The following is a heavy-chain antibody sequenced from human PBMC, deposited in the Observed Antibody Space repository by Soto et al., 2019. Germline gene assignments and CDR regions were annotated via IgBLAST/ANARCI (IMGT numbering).Heavy chain of an antibody. D-gene: IGHD5-18*01. J-gene: IGHJ4*02. CDR3: AKGDSYGTPPNYFDY. V-gene: IGHV3-30*18. CDR1: GFTFSSYG. Sequence: GGSLRLSCAASGFTFSSYGMHWVRQAPGKGLEWVAVISYDGSNKYYADSVKGRFTISRDNSKNTLYLQMNSLRAEDTAVYYCAKGDSYGTPPNYFDYWGQGTLVPVSS. CDR2: ISYDGSNK.